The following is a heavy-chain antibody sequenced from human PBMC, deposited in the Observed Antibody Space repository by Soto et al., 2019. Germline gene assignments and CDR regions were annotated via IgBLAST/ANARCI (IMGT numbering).Heavy chain of an antibody. CDR1: GGSISRGGYS. Sequence: SETLSLTCSVSGGSISRGGYSWSWIRQPPGKGLEWIGYIYHSGSTYYNPSLKSRVTISVDRSKNQFSLKLSSVTAADTAVYYCARDIDGGGMDVWGQGTTVTVSS. J-gene: IGHJ6*02. V-gene: IGHV4-30-2*01. D-gene: IGHD2-15*01. CDR2: IYHSGST. CDR3: ARDIDGGGMDV.